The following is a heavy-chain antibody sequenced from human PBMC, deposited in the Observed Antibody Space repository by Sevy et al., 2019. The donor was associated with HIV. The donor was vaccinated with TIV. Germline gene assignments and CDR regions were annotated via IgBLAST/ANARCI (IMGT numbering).Heavy chain of an antibody. CDR3: ASSKDRGVAATPIDY. CDR2: IWYDGSNK. Sequence: GGSLRLSCAASGFTFSSYGMHWVRQAPGKGLEWVAVIWYDGSNKYYADSVKGRFTSSRDNSKNTLYLQMNGLRAEDTAAYYCASSKDRGVAATPIDYWGQGTLVTVSS. V-gene: IGHV3-33*01. D-gene: IGHD2-15*01. CDR1: GFTFSSYG. J-gene: IGHJ4*02.